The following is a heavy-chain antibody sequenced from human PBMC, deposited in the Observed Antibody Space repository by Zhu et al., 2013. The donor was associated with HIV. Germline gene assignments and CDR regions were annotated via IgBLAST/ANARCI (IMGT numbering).Heavy chain of an antibody. CDR2: IIPMFGTT. V-gene: IGHV1-69*01. CDR3: ARAASLTLIVVVHPSYYYGMDV. CDR1: GGTFSSYA. D-gene: IGHD3-22*01. Sequence: QVQLVQSGAEVKKPGSSVKVSCKASGGTFSSYAVSWVRQAPGQGLEWMGGIIPMFGTTHYAQKFQGRVTITADASASTVFMELSSLRSEDTALYYCARAASLTLIVVVHPSYYYGMDVWGQGTTVTVTS. J-gene: IGHJ6*02.